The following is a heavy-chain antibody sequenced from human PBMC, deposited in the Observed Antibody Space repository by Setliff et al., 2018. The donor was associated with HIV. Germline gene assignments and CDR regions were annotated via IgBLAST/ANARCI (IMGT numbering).Heavy chain of an antibody. Sequence: PSVKVSCKASGYSFTNYGISWVRQAPGQGLEWMGWISSYNDNTNYALNLQGRVTMTTDTSTSTAYMELRSLRSDDTAVYYWARDDVGYCSGGSCYHLFDTFDIWGQGTVVTVSS. CDR1: GYSFTNYG. CDR2: ISSYNDNT. J-gene: IGHJ3*02. CDR3: ARDDVGYCSGGSCYHLFDTFDI. V-gene: IGHV1-18*01. D-gene: IGHD2-15*01.